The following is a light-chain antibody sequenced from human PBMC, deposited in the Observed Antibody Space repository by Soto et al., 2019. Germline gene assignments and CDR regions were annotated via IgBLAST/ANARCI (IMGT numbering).Light chain of an antibody. V-gene: IGKV3-20*01. CDR2: GAS. J-gene: IGKJ4*01. CDR3: QQYGSSTPLP. Sequence: EFVLTQSPGKLSLSPGERATLSCRASQSISSSFLAWYQQKPGQAPRLLIYGASSRGTGIPDRFSGSGSGTDFTLTISRLEPEDFAVYYCQQYGSSTPLPFGGGTKAEIK. CDR1: QSISSSF.